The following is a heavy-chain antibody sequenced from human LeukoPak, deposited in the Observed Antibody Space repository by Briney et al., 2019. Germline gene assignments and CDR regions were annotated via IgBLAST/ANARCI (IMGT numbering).Heavy chain of an antibody. J-gene: IGHJ4*02. CDR2: IYYSGST. Sequence: SETLSLTCTVSGGSVSSGSYYWSWIRQPPGKGLEWIGYIYYSGSTNYNPSLKSRVTISVDTSKNQFSLKLSSVTAADTAVYYCARRRYYDSSGCFDYWGQGTLVTVSS. D-gene: IGHD3-22*01. V-gene: IGHV4-61*01. CDR3: ARRRYYDSSGCFDY. CDR1: GGSVSSGSYY.